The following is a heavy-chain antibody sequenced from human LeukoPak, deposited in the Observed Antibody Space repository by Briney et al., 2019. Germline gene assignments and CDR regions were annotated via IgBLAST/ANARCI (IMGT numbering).Heavy chain of an antibody. V-gene: IGHV1-18*01. J-gene: IGHJ4*02. CDR2: ISAYNGNT. CDR3: ARDKRQQLELDY. CDR1: GYTFTSYG. Sequence: GASVKVSCKASGYTFTSYGISWVRRAPGQGLEWMGWISAYNGNTNHAQKLQGRVTMTTDTSTSTAYMELRSLRSDDTAVYYCARDKRQQLELDYWGQGTLVTVSS. D-gene: IGHD6-13*01.